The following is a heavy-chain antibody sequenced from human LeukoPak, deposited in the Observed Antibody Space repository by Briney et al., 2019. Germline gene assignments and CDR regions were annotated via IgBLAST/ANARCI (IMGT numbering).Heavy chain of an antibody. J-gene: IGHJ4*02. V-gene: IGHV3-23*01. Sequence: GGSLRLSCAASGFTFSNYAMRWVRQAPGKGLEWLSTITDSGITYYSDSVKGRFTISRDNSRNTLYLQMNSLRAEDTAVYYCAKRTYSSSGAFDYWGQGTLVTVSS. CDR2: ITDSGIT. D-gene: IGHD6-6*01. CDR3: AKRTYSSSGAFDY. CDR1: GFTFSNYA.